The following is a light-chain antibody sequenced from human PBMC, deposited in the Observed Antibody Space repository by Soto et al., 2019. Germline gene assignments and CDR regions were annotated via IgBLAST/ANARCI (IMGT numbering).Light chain of an antibody. J-gene: IGLJ1*01. CDR1: SSDVGGYNY. Sequence: QSALTQPASVSGSPGQSITISCTGTSSDVGGYNYVSWYQQHPGKAPKLMIYDVSNRPSGVSNRFSGSKSVNTASLTISGLQAEDEADYYCSSYTSSSTLYVFVTGTKLTVL. CDR2: DVS. V-gene: IGLV2-14*01. CDR3: SSYTSSSTLYV.